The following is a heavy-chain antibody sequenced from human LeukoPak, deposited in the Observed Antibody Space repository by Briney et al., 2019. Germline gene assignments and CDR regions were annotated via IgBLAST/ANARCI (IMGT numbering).Heavy chain of an antibody. V-gene: IGHV3-53*01. CDR1: GITVSSNY. CDR2: IYSGGGT. CDR3: AKDGTGCGGDCYSDY. J-gene: IGHJ4*02. D-gene: IGHD2-21*02. Sequence: GGSLRLSCAASGITVSSNYMSWVRQAPGKGLEWVSVIYSGGGTYYADSVKGRFTISRDNSKNTLYLQMNSLRAEDTAVYYCAKDGTGCGGDCYSDYWGQGTLVTVSS.